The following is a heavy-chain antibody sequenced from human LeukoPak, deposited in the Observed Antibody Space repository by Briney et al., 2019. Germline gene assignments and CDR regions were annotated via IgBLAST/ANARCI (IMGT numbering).Heavy chain of an antibody. CDR3: ARHVHCSSTSCYYDYMDV. Sequence: GESLKISCKGSGYSFTSYWIGWVRQMPGKGLEWMGIIYPGDSDTRYSPSFQGQVTISADKSISTAYLQWSSLKASDTAMYYCARHVHCSSTSCYYDYMDVWGKGTTVTVSS. J-gene: IGHJ6*03. CDR2: IYPGDSDT. CDR1: GYSFTSYW. D-gene: IGHD2-2*01. V-gene: IGHV5-51*01.